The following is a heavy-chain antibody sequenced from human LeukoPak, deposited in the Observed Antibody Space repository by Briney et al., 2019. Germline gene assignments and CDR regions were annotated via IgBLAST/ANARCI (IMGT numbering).Heavy chain of an antibody. V-gene: IGHV4-34*01. J-gene: IGHJ3*02. Sequence: SETLSLTCVVYGGSFSDYYWSWIRQPPGKGLEWIGEINHSGSTHYNPSLTSRVTISVDTSKNQFSLKLSSVTAADTAVYYCARRVRGVNVAFDIWGQGTMVTVSS. CDR2: INHSGST. CDR1: GGSFSDYY. D-gene: IGHD3-10*01. CDR3: ARRVRGVNVAFDI.